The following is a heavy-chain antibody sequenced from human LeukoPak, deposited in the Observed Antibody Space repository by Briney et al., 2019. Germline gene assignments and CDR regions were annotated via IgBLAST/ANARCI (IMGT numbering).Heavy chain of an antibody. Sequence: SVKVSCKASGGTFSSYAMSWVRQAPGQGLEWMGVIIPIFGTANYAQKFQGRVTITADESTSTAYMELSSLRSEDTAVYYCARDEAYCSGGSCGAFDIWGQGTMVTVSS. V-gene: IGHV1-69*01. CDR1: GGTFSSYA. J-gene: IGHJ3*02. D-gene: IGHD2-15*01. CDR3: ARDEAYCSGGSCGAFDI. CDR2: IIPIFGTA.